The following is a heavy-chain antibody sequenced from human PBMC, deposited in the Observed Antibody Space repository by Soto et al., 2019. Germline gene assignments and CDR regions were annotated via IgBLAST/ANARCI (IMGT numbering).Heavy chain of an antibody. D-gene: IGHD2-8*01. CDR3: AQGGNRTNRVCSIHGMDV. CDR1: GFTFSSYA. J-gene: IGHJ6*02. V-gene: IGHV3-23*01. Sequence: GGSLRLSCAASGFTFSSYAMSWVRQAPGKGLEWVSAISGSGGSTYYADSVKGRFTISRDNSKNTLYLQMNSLRAEDTAVYYCAQGGNRTNRVCSIHGMDVWGQGTTATVSS. CDR2: ISGSGGST.